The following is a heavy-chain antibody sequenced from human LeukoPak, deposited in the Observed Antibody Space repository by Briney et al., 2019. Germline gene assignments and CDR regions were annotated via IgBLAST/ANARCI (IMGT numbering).Heavy chain of an antibody. CDR1: GYTFTSYY. Sequence: ASVKVSCKASGYTFTSYYMHWVRQAPGQGLEWMGIINPSGGSTSYAQKFQGRVTMTRDTSTSTVYMELSSLRSEDTAVYYCARDGKPHYYDSSGYLEPYFGYWGQGTLVTVSS. D-gene: IGHD3-22*01. CDR3: ARDGKPHYYDSSGYLEPYFGY. CDR2: INPSGGST. V-gene: IGHV1-46*01. J-gene: IGHJ4*02.